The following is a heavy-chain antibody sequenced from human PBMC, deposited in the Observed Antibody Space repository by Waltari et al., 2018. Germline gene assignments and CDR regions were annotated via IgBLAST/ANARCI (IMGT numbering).Heavy chain of an antibody. J-gene: IGHJ4*02. D-gene: IGHD3-22*01. CDR2: ISYDGSNR. CDR3: ARSDYESSGDYSLDY. Sequence: QVQLVESGGGVVKPGGSLRLSCAASGFTFSGYTMTWFRQATGKGREGVAVISYDGSNRSYADSVEGRFTSSRNNSNNALYLQMNSLRAESAAEYDVARSDYESSGDYSLDYWGQGTLVTVSS. CDR1: GFTFSGYT. V-gene: IGHV3-30*05.